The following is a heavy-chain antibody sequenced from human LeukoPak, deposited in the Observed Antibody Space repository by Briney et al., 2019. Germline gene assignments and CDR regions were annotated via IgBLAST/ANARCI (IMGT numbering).Heavy chain of an antibody. V-gene: IGHV4-61*01. Sequence: SETLSLTCTVSGGSFSSGSYYWSWIRQPPGKGLEWLGYIYYSGSTNYNPSLKSRVTISVNTSKNQFSLKLSSVTAADTAVYYCXTGXTVTTGGFDPWGQGTLVTVSS. CDR3: XTGXTVTTGGFDP. CDR1: GGSFSSGSYY. J-gene: IGHJ5*02. D-gene: IGHD4-17*01. CDR2: IYYSGST.